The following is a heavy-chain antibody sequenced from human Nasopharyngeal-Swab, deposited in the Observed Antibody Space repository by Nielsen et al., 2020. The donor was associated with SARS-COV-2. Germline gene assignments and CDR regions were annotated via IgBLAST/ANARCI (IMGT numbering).Heavy chain of an antibody. J-gene: IGHJ6*03. V-gene: IGHV1-69*13. Sequence: SVKVSCKASGYTFTGYYMHWVRQAPGQGLEWMGGIIPIFGTANYAQKFQGRVTITADESTSTAYMELSSLRSEDTAVYYCARVMEMATILVGFYYYMDVWGKGTTVTVSS. D-gene: IGHD5-24*01. CDR2: IIPIFGTA. CDR3: ARVMEMATILVGFYYYMDV. CDR1: GYTFTGYY.